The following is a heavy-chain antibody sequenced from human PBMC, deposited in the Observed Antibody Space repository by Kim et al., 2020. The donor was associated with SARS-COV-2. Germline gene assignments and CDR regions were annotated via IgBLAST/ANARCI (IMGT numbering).Heavy chain of an antibody. CDR2: T. V-gene: IGHV1-3*01. J-gene: IGHJ4*02. CDR3: ARDQYNWNYEY. D-gene: IGHD1-7*01. Sequence: TKYSPKFQGRVTITRDTSASTAYMELSSLRSEDTAVYYCARDQYNWNYEYWGQGTLVTVSS.